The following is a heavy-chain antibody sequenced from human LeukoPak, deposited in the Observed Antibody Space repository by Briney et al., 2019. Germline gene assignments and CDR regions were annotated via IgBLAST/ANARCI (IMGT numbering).Heavy chain of an antibody. CDR3: ARAPVTTGPSFDP. D-gene: IGHD2-8*02. CDR1: GFPFSSYW. J-gene: IGHJ5*02. CDR2: IKQDGSKK. V-gene: IGHV3-7*01. Sequence: GGSLRLSCVASGFPFSSYWMTWVRQAPGKGLEWVANIKQDGSKKSYVDSVKGRFTISRDNAKNSLYLQMNSLRAEDTAVYYCARAPVTTGPSFDPWGQGTLVTVSS.